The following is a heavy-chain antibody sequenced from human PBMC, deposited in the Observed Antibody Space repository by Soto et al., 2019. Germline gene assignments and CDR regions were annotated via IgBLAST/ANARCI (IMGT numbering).Heavy chain of an antibody. J-gene: IGHJ4*02. CDR1: GYIFSTHG. CDR3: AREQIVVVVGGTPADY. CDR2: NNPYNGKT. D-gene: IGHD2-15*01. V-gene: IGHV1-18*01. Sequence: QVQLEQSGAEVKKSGASVKVSCKASGYIFSTHGINWVRQAPGQGLEWMGWNNPYNGKTNYAQKFQGRVNMTTETYRKTAYMELRSLRYDYTAVYYCAREQIVVVVGGTPADYWGQGTLVTVSS.